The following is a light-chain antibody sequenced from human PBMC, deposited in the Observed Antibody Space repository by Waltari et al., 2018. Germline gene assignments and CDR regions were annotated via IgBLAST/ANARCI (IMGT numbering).Light chain of an antibody. Sequence: QSALTQPASVSGSPGQSITISCTGTSSYVGGYNYVSWYQQRPGKAPKLIIYEVNTRPSGVSNRLAGSKSGHTASLTISGLQPEDEADYYCSSYRTTNTWVFGGGTKLTVL. CDR2: EVN. J-gene: IGLJ3*02. CDR1: SSYVGGYNY. CDR3: SSYRTTNTWV. V-gene: IGLV2-14*01.